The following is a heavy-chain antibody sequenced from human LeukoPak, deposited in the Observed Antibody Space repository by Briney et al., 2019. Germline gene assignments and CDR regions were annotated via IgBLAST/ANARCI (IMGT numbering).Heavy chain of an antibody. Sequence: TLSLTCTVSGGSISSGDYYWSWIRQPPGKGLEWIGYIYYSGSTYYNPSLKSRVTISVDTSKNQFSLKLSSVTAADTAVYYCARAPGITMIVGFDPWGQGTLVTVSS. V-gene: IGHV4-30-4*01. CDR2: IYYSGST. CDR3: ARAPGITMIVGFDP. D-gene: IGHD3-22*01. J-gene: IGHJ5*02. CDR1: GGSISSGDYY.